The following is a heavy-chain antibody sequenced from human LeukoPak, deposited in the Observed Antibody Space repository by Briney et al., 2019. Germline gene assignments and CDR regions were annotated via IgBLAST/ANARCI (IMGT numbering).Heavy chain of an antibody. D-gene: IGHD3-10*01. CDR3: ARDSERRGYYYGSGSYYNGRPYYYGMDV. J-gene: IGHJ6*02. CDR1: GFTFSDYY. V-gene: IGHV3-11*01. Sequence: PGRSLRLSCAASGFTFSDYYMSWIRQAPGKGLEWVSYISSSGSTIYYADSVKGRFTISRDNAKNSLYLQMNSLRAEDTAVYYCARDSERRGYYYGSGSYYNGRPYYYGMDVWGQGTTVTVSS. CDR2: ISSSGSTI.